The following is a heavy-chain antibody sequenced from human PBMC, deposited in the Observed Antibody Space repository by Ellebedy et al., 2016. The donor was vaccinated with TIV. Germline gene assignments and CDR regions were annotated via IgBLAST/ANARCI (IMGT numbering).Heavy chain of an antibody. V-gene: IGHV4-59*01. CDR1: GFTFSIYN. CDR2: SSYSGSA. CDR3: ARVVWQQPVSYAFDF. Sequence: ESLKISCAASGFTFSIYNMNWVRQAPGKGLEWIGYSSYSGSANYNPSLTSRVTISVDTSKNHFSLRLTSVTAADTAVYYCARVVWQQPVSYAFDFWGQGTMVTVSS. D-gene: IGHD6-13*01. J-gene: IGHJ3*01.